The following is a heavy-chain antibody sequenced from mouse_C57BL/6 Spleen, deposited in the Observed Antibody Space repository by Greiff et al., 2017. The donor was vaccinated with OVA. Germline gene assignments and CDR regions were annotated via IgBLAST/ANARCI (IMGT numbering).Heavy chain of an antibody. CDR2: IYPGSGST. J-gene: IGHJ4*01. CDR3: ARGGYYGNYGNAMDY. D-gene: IGHD2-1*01. Sequence: QVQLQQSGAELVKPGASVKMSCKASGYTFTSYWITWVKQRPGQGLEWIGDIYPGSGSTNYNEKFKSKATLTVDTSSSTAYMQLSSLTSEDSAVYYCARGGYYGNYGNAMDYWGQGTSVTVSS. CDR1: GYTFTSYW. V-gene: IGHV1-55*01.